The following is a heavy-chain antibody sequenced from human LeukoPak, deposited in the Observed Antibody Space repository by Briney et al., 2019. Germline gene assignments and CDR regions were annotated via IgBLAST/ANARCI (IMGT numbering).Heavy chain of an antibody. CDR2: ISSSSEYI. J-gene: IGHJ4*02. V-gene: IGHV3-21*01. CDR3: ARDGHYCSSSTCYYDY. CDR1: GFTVSSNY. D-gene: IGHD2-2*01. Sequence: GGSLRLSCAASGFTVSSNYMSWVRQAPGKGLEWVSSISSSSEYIYYADSVKGRFTISRDNAKNSLYLQMNSLRAEDTAVYYCARDGHYCSSSTCYYDYWGQGTLVTVSS.